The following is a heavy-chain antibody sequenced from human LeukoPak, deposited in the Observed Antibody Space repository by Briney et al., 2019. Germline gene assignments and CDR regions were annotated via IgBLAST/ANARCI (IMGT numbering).Heavy chain of an antibody. J-gene: IGHJ5*02. CDR2: ISGSGGST. CDR1: GFTFSSYA. D-gene: IGHD2-15*01. V-gene: IGHV3-23*01. CDR3: AKGRGGSCYSGCWFDP. Sequence: PGGSLRLSCAASGFTFSSYAMSWVRQAPGKGLEWVSAISGSGGSTYYADSVKGRFTISRDNSKNTLYLQMNSLRAEDTAVYYCAKGRGGSCYSGCWFDPWGQGTLVTVSS.